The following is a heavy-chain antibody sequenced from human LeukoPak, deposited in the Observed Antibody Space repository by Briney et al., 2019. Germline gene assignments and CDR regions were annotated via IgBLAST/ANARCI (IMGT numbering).Heavy chain of an antibody. CDR1: GASISSGDYL. D-gene: IGHD1-26*01. Sequence: PSETLSLTCTVSGASISSGDYLWSWIRQPPGMGLEWIGHIYYSGSTNYNASLKSRVTISVDTSKNQFSLKLSSVTAADTAVYYCARHASGSYFDYWGQGTLVTVSS. CDR2: IYYSGST. CDR3: ARHASGSYFDY. J-gene: IGHJ4*02. V-gene: IGHV4-30-4*01.